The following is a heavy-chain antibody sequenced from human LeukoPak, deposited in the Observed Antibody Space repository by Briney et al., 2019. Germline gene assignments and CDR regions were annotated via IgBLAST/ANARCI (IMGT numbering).Heavy chain of an antibody. D-gene: IGHD6-19*01. CDR2: IYTNGST. J-gene: IGHJ6*03. CDR3: ARVSYTSGAHHYYYYMDV. CDR1: GGSISSYY. V-gene: IGHV4-4*07. Sequence: PPETLSLTCTVSGGSISSYYWSWIRQPAGKGLEWIGRIYTNGSTNYSPSLKSRVTISIDKSNNQFSLNLSSVTAADTAVYYCARVSYTSGAHHYYYYMDVWGKGTTVTVSS.